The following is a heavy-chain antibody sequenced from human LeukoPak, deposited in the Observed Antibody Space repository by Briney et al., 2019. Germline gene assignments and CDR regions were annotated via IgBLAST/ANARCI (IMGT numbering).Heavy chain of an antibody. J-gene: IGHJ4*02. CDR1: GLTLDNAW. D-gene: IGHD3-22*01. Sequence: EAGESLRLSCAAPGLTLDNAWMSWVRQAPGEGLEWVGRIKSKTDGETLDYAAPVKGRFTISRYDSKNTLYLQMNSLKTEDTAVYYCVTSYYDSSGYIHWGQGTLVTVSS. CDR2: IKSKTDGETL. V-gene: IGHV3-15*01. CDR3: VTSYYDSSGYIH.